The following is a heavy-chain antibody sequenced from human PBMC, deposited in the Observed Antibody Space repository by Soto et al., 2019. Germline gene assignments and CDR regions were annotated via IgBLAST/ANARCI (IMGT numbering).Heavy chain of an antibody. V-gene: IGHV3-23*01. J-gene: IGHJ4*02. D-gene: IGHD6-13*01. CDR3: ATTPRGSSWYQDDY. CDR1: GFTFSSYA. CDR2: ISGSGGVT. Sequence: GGSLRLSCAASGFTFSSYAVSWVRQAPGKGLEWVSTISGSGGVTYYADSVKGRFTISRDNSKNTLYLQMYSLRAEDTAVYYCATTPRGSSWYQDDYWGQGTLVTVSS.